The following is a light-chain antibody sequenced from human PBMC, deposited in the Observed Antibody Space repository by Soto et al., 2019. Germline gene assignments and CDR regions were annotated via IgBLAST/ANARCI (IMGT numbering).Light chain of an antibody. CDR3: QQYGSIPWT. V-gene: IGKV3-20*01. CDR2: DAS. CDR1: ESVVSSY. J-gene: IGKJ1*01. Sequence: EIVMTQSPATLSVSPGERATLSCRATESVVSSYLAWYQLKPGQAPRLLIYDASSRATGIPDRFSGSGSGTDFTLTISRLEPEDFAVYYCQQYGSIPWTFGHGTKVDSK.